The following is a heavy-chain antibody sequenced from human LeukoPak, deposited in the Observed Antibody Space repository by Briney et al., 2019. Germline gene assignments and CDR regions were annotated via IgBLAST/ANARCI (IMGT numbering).Heavy chain of an antibody. V-gene: IGHV1-8*03. J-gene: IGHJ4*02. CDR3: ARVDGSPDY. D-gene: IGHD2-15*01. Sequence: VASVKVSCKASGYTFTTLDINWVRQATGQGLEWMGWINPKSGNTGHAQKFQGRVTITRNTSISTAYMELSSLRSEDTAVYYCARVDGSPDYWGQGTLVTVSS. CDR1: GYTFTTLD. CDR2: INPKSGNT.